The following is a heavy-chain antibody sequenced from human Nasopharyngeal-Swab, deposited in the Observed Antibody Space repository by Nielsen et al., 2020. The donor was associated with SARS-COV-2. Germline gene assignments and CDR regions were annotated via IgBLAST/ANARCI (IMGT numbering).Heavy chain of an antibody. Sequence: GESLKTSCVVSGLTVSSTYMSWGRQAPGKGLDWVSVTEIGGTTHYADSVKGRFPISRDSSKNTLYLQMDSLRGEDTAVYYCARDAPAHYGAFYWGRGTLVTVSP. CDR1: GLTVSSTY. V-gene: IGHV3-53*05. J-gene: IGHJ4*02. D-gene: IGHD4-17*01. CDR3: ARDAPAHYGAFY. CDR2: TEIGGTT.